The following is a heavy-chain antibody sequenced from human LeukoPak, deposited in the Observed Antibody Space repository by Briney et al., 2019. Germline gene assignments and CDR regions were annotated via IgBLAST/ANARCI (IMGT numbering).Heavy chain of an antibody. CDR3: ARGPRGYGSGMGY. V-gene: IGHV4-39*07. CDR1: GGSISSSSYY. D-gene: IGHD3-10*01. J-gene: IGHJ4*02. CDR2: INHSGST. Sequence: PSETLSLTCTVSGGSISSSSYYWGWIRQPPGKGLEWIGEINHSGSTNYNPSLKSRVTISVDTSKNQFSLKLSSVTAADTAVYYCARGPRGYGSGMGYWGQGTLVTVSS.